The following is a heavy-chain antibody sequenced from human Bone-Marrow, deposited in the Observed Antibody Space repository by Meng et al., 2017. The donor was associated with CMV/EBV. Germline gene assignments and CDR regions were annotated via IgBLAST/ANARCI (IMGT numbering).Heavy chain of an antibody. D-gene: IGHD3-3*01. CDR1: GFTFSSYG. CDR2: IWYDGSNK. J-gene: IGHJ6*02. CDR3: ARDGGYYDFWSGYPARYYGMDV. Sequence: GGSLRLSCAASGFTFSSYGMHWVRQAPGKGLEWVAVIWYDGSNKLYADSVKGRFTISRDNSKNTLFLQMNSLRAEDTAVYYCARDGGYYDFWSGYPARYYGMDVWGQGTTVTVSS. V-gene: IGHV3-33*08.